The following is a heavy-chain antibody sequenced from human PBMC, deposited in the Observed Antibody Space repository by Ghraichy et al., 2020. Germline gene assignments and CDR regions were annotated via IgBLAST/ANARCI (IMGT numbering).Heavy chain of an antibody. CDR2: ISWDGGST. J-gene: IGHJ4*02. Sequence: GESQNISCAASGFTFDDYAMHWVRQAPGKGLEWVSLISWDGGSTYYADSVKGRFTISRDNSKNSLYLQMNSLRAEDTALYYCAKDIGSSWYGDLDYWGQGTLVTVSS. CDR3: AKDIGSSWYGDLDY. CDR1: GFTFDDYA. V-gene: IGHV3-43D*04. D-gene: IGHD6-13*01.